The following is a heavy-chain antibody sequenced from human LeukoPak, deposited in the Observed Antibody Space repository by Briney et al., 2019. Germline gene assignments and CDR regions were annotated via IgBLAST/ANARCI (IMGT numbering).Heavy chain of an antibody. CDR3: ARDGCTNGVCSNWFDP. CDR1: GGSISSYY. J-gene: IGHJ5*02. V-gene: IGHV4-59*01. D-gene: IGHD2-8*01. CDR2: IYYSGST. Sequence: PSETLSLTCTVSGGSISSYYWSWLRQPPGKGLEWIGYIYYSGSTNYNPFLKSRVTISVDTSKNQFSLKLSSVTAADTAVYYCARDGCTNGVCSNWFDPWGQGTLVTVSS.